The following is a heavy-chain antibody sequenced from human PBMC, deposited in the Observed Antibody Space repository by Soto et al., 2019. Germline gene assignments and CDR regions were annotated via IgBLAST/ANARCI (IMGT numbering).Heavy chain of an antibody. D-gene: IGHD6-13*01. J-gene: IGHJ3*02. Sequence: GGSLRLSCAAPGFTFSSYAMSWVRQAPGKGLEWVSAISGSGGSTYYADSVKGRFTISRDNSKNTLYLQMNSLRAEDTAVYYCAKGVAAAGIAFDIWGQGTMVTVSS. CDR1: GFTFSSYA. CDR3: AKGVAAAGIAFDI. V-gene: IGHV3-23*01. CDR2: ISGSGGST.